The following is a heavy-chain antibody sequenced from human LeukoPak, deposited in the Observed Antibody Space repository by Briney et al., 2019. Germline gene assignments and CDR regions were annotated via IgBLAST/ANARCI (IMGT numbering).Heavy chain of an antibody. D-gene: IGHD6-13*01. CDR3: ARISSSNWYN. V-gene: IGHV1-18*01. CDR2: INTNNGNA. J-gene: IGHJ4*02. CDR1: GYTFTNHD. Sequence: ASVKVSCKAFGYTFTNHDINWVRQAPGQGLEWMGGINTNNGNADYAQKFQGRVTLTTDTSTGTAYMELRSLISDDTAIYYCARISSSNWYNWGQGTLVTISS.